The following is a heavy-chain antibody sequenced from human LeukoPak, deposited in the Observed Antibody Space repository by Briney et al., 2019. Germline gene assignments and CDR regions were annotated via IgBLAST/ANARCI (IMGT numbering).Heavy chain of an antibody. V-gene: IGHV3-74*01. CDR3: ARKIGDQLDY. Sequence: GGSLRLSCAASGFTFSSYWMHWVRQAPGKGLVWISRIHSDGSITTYTDSVKGRFSISRDNAKNTLYLLMNSLRAEDTAVYFCARKIGDQLDYWGQGILVTVSS. CDR2: IHSDGSIT. D-gene: IGHD2/OR15-2a*01. CDR1: GFTFSSYW. J-gene: IGHJ4*02.